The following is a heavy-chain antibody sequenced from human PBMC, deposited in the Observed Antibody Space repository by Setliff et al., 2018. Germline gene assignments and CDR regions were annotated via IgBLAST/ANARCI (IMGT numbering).Heavy chain of an antibody. Sequence: ASVKVSCKASGYTFTGYYMHWVRQAPGQGLEWMGWINPNRGGTNYAQKFQGWVTMTRDTSISTAYMELSRLRSDDTAVYYCAGTYYNFWSALDYYYYGMDVWGQGTTVTVSS. CDR1: GYTFTGYY. D-gene: IGHD3-3*01. CDR3: AGTYYNFWSALDYYYYGMDV. V-gene: IGHV1-2*04. J-gene: IGHJ6*02. CDR2: INPNRGGT.